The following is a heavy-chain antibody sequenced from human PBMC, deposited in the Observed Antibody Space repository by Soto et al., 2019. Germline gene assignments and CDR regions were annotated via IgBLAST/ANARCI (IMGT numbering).Heavy chain of an antibody. CDR3: ARMYSSGSGWFHP. V-gene: IGHV4-31*03. D-gene: IGHD6-19*01. CDR2: FYSSGSI. J-gene: IGHJ5*02. CDR1: GYSITAGGYY. Sequence: SETLSLTCFVSGYSITAGGYYWSWIRHHPGKGLEWIGSFYSSGSIIYNPSLRSRVSISGDTSSNQFSMSLTSVTAADTARYYCARMYSSGSGWFHPWGPGTLVTVSS.